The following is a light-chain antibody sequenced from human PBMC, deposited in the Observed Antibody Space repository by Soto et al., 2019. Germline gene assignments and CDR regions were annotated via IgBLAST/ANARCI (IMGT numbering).Light chain of an antibody. CDR1: SSDVGGYNY. V-gene: IGLV2-8*01. Sequence: QSALTQPPSASGSPGQSVTISCTGTSSDVGGYNYVSWYQQHPGKAPKLILYEVSELPSGVPDRFSGSKSGNTASLTVSGLQAEDDADYYCSSYAGINTVVFGGGTKLTVL. J-gene: IGLJ2*01. CDR3: SSYAGINTVV. CDR2: EVS.